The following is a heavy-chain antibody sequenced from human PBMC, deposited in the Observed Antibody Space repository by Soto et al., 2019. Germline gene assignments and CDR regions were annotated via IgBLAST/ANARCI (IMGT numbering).Heavy chain of an antibody. CDR2: ISNDGSNI. Sequence: PGGSLRLSCAASGLTFSSYAMHWVRLAPGKGLEWVAIISNDGSNIYYADSVKARFTISRDNSKNTLYLQMNTLRAEDTAVYYCAGAGYSSGWSNFDYWGQGTLVTVSS. CDR3: AGAGYSSGWSNFDY. J-gene: IGHJ4*02. D-gene: IGHD6-19*01. V-gene: IGHV3-30-3*01. CDR1: GLTFSSYA.